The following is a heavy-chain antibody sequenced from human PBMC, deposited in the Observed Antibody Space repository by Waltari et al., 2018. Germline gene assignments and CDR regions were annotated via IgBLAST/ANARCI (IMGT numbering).Heavy chain of an antibody. CDR2: LFSNDEK. Sequence: QVTLKESGPVLVKPTETLTLTCTVSGFSLSNARMGVSWIRQPPGKALEWLAHLFSNDEKFYSTSLKSRLTISKDTSKSQVVLTMTNMDPVDTATYYSARGGSLTAAFDIWGQGTMVTVSS. CDR3: ARGGSLTAAFDI. CDR1: GFSLSNARMG. V-gene: IGHV2-26*01. J-gene: IGHJ3*02.